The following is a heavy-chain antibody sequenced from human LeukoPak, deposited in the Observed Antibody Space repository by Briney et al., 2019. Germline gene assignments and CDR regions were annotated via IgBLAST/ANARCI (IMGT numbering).Heavy chain of an antibody. CDR2: MTGSGDRT. D-gene: IGHD6-13*01. CDR3: AKGPKQQLVGSRGHYFDS. Sequence: GGSLRLSCGASGFTFSTYAMSWVRQAPGRGLEWVSGMTGSGDRTHYADSVKGRFTISRDNSKNTLHLQMDSLRAEDTAVYYCAKGPKQQLVGSRGHYFDSWGQGTLVTVSS. V-gene: IGHV3-23*01. J-gene: IGHJ4*02. CDR1: GFTFSTYA.